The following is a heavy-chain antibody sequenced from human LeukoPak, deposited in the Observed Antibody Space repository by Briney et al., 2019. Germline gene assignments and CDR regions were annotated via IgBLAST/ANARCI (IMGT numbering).Heavy chain of an antibody. CDR3: AKIAVPRTAAAGIDY. D-gene: IGHD6-13*01. CDR1: RFTFSSYA. J-gene: IGHJ4*02. CDR2: ISGSGGST. V-gene: IGHV3-23*01. Sequence: GGSLRLSCAASRFTFSSYAMSWVRQAPGKGLEWVSAISGSGGSTYYTDSVKGRFTISRDNSKNTLYLQMNSLRAEDTAVYYCAKIAVPRTAAAGIDYWGQGTLVTVSS.